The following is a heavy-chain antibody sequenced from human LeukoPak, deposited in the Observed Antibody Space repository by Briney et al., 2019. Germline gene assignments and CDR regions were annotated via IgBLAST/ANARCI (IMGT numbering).Heavy chain of an antibody. D-gene: IGHD1-7*01. CDR3: ARSHWNYDNWFDP. J-gene: IGHJ5*02. Sequence: SQTLSLTCALSGDSVSSNSAAWNWIRQSPSRGLEWLGRTYYMSKWYNDYAVSVKSRITINPETSKNQYSLQLKSVTPEDTAVYYCARSHWNYDNWFDPWGQGTLVTVSS. V-gene: IGHV6-1*01. CDR1: GDSVSSNSAA. CDR2: TYYMSKWYN.